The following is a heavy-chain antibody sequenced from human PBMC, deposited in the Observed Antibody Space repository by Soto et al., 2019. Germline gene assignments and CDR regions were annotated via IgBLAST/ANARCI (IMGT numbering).Heavy chain of an antibody. CDR2: IIPILGIA. V-gene: IGHV1-69*02. D-gene: IGHD5-12*01. J-gene: IGHJ4*02. CDR3: ARVGYSGYDPLDY. Sequence: GASVKVSCKASGVTFSSYTISWVRQAPGQGLEWMGRIIPILGIANYAQKFQGRVTITADKSTSTAYMELSSLRSEDTAVYYCARVGYSGYDPLDYWGQGALVTVSS. CDR1: GVTFSSYT.